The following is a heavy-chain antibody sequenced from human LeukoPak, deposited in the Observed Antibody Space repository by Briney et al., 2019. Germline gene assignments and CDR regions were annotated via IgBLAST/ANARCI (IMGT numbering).Heavy chain of an antibody. CDR1: GYTFTSYA. CDR3: ARGYYPAEYFQH. V-gene: IGHV1-3*01. J-gene: IGHJ1*01. D-gene: IGHD3-22*01. CDR2: INAGNGNT. Sequence: ASVKVSCKASGYTFTSYAMHWVRQAPGQRLEWMGWINAGNGNTKYSQKFQGRVTITRDTSASTAYMELSSLRSEDTAVYYCARGYYPAEYFQHWGQGTLVTVSS.